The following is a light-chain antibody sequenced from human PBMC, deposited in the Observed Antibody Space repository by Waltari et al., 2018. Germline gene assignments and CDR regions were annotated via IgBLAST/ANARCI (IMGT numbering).Light chain of an antibody. Sequence: SYDLTQPLSVSVALGQTARITCGGNNIGGKYVHWYQQKPGQAPLLVIYSDKNRPSRNPERFSGSNSENTATLTITGAQGADEADYYCQVWDSSTAVFGGGTQLTVL. J-gene: IGLJ7*01. V-gene: IGLV3-9*01. CDR2: SDK. CDR3: QVWDSSTAV. CDR1: NIGGKY.